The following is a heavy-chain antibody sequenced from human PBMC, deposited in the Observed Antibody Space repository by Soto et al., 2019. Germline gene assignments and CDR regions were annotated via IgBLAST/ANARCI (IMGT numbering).Heavy chain of an antibody. J-gene: IGHJ3*02. CDR1: GGTFSSYA. CDR2: IIPIFGTA. CDR3: ARDQVGPHGYNDAFDI. V-gene: IGHV1-69*01. Sequence: QVQLVQSGAEVKKPGSSVKVSCKASGGTFSSYAISWVRQAPGQGLEWMRGIIPIFGTANYAQKLQGRVTITADESRSTAYMELSSLRSEDTAVYYCARDQVGPHGYNDAFDIWGQGTMVTVSS. D-gene: IGHD5-12*01.